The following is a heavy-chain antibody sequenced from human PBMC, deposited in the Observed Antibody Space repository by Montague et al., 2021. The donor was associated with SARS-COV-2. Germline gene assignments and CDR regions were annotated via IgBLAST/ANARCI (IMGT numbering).Heavy chain of an antibody. CDR3: AKSYDYVWGSYRTHTPIDY. CDR2: IWYAGSNK. CDR1: GFTFSSYG. J-gene: IGHJ4*02. D-gene: IGHD3-16*02. V-gene: IGHV3-33*06. Sequence: SLRLSFAASGFTFSSYGIHWVRQAPGKGLEWVAVIWYAGSNKYYADSVKGRFTISRDNSKNMVYLQMNSLRAEDTAVYYCAKSYDYVWGSYRTHTPIDYWGQGTLVTVSS.